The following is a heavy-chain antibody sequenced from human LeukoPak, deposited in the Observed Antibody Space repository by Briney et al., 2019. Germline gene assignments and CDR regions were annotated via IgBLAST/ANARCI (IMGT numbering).Heavy chain of an antibody. CDR2: VSYSGGT. V-gene: IGHV4-59*02. J-gene: IGHJ3*01. D-gene: IGHD5-12*01. CDR1: GDSVSGHY. CDR3: ARAPMAITTSAFPDAFGF. Sequence: PSETLSLTCTVSGDSVSGHYWSWIRQTPGKGLEWIGYVSYSGGTNYNPSLKRRVSISLDTSKNQFSLKLSSPAAADPAVYYCARAPMAITTSAFPDAFGFWGQGTMVTVSS.